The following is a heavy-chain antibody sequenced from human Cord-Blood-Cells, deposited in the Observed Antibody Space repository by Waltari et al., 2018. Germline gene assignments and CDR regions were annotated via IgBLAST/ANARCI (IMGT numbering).Heavy chain of an antibody. J-gene: IGHJ4*02. V-gene: IGHV4-34*01. CDR1: GGSFSGYY. CDR3: ARGVDTIFGVVIIYYFDY. CDR2: INHSGST. D-gene: IGHD3-3*01. Sequence: QVQLQQWGAGLLKPSATLSLTCAVYGGSFSGYYWSWIRQPPGKGLEWIGEINHSGSTNYNPSLKSRVTISVDTSKNQFSLKLSSVTAADTAVYYCARGVDTIFGVVIIYYFDYWGQGTLVTVSS.